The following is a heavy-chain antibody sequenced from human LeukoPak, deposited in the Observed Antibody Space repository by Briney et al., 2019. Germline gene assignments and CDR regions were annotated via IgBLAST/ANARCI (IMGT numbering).Heavy chain of an antibody. CDR2: IFYTGNT. Sequence: SETLSLTCTVSDGSISSSNYYWAWIRQPPGKGLEWIANIFYTGNTYYNPSLKSRVTISVDTSKNQFSLRLSSVTAADTAVYYCARVTGYMTEDYFDYWGQGTLITVSS. CDR3: ARVTGYMTEDYFDY. CDR1: DGSISSSNYY. D-gene: IGHD6-13*01. V-gene: IGHV4-39*07. J-gene: IGHJ4*02.